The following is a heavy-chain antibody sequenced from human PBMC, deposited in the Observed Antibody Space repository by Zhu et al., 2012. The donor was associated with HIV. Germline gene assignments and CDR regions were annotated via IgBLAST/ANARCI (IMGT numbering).Heavy chain of an antibody. CDR2: IYYSGST. Sequence: QVQLQESGPGLVKPSETLSLTCTVSGGSISSSSYYWGWIRQPPGKGLEWIGSIYYSGSTYYNPSLKSRVTISVDTSKNQFSLKVSSVTAADTAVYYCARAIAVAGTRILGVLDCWGQGTLVTVSS. J-gene: IGHJ4*02. V-gene: IGHV4-39*07. D-gene: IGHD6-19*01. CDR1: GGSISSSSYY. CDR3: ARAIAVAGTRILGVLDC.